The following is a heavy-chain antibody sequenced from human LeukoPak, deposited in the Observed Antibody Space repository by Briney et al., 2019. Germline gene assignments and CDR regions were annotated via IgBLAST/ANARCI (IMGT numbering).Heavy chain of an antibody. V-gene: IGHV3-23*01. D-gene: IGHD2-15*01. J-gene: IGHJ4*02. CDR3: AKGKRILRPFDY. Sequence: GGSLRLSCAASGFTFSNYGMSWVRQAPGKGLEWVSVISGSGANTYYADSVKGRFTISRDNSKNTLYLQVNSLRAEDTAVYYCAKGKRILRPFDYWGQGTLVTVSS. CDR2: ISGSGANT. CDR1: GFTFSNYG.